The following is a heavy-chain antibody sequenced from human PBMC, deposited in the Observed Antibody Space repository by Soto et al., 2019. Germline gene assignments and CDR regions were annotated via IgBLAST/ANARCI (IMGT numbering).Heavy chain of an antibody. J-gene: IGHJ4*02. Sequence: EVQLVESGGGLVQPGGSLRLSCAASGFTFSSYSMNWVRQAPGKGLEWVSYISSSSSTIYYADSVKGRFTISRDNATNSLYLQMNSLRAEDTAVYYCARDGYCSGGSCYSWGYESAYYFDYWGQGTLVTVSS. CDR3: ARDGYCSGGSCYSWGYESAYYFDY. CDR2: ISSSSSTI. V-gene: IGHV3-48*01. CDR1: GFTFSSYS. D-gene: IGHD2-15*01.